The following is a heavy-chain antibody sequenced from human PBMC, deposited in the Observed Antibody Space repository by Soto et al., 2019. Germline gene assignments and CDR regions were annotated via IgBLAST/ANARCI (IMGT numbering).Heavy chain of an antibody. CDR1: GFTFTSYG. Sequence: EVQLLESGGGLEPPGGSLRLSCVTSGFTFTSYGMSWVRQAPGKGLEWVSAISGSSDTYYPDSVKCRFTISRDNSRSTLYLQMNSLRAEDTAVYYCATYGGDSGGYEYFQRWGQGCLVTVSS. CDR2: ISGSSDT. CDR3: ATYGGDSGGYEYFQR. J-gene: IGHJ1*01. V-gene: IGHV3-23*01. D-gene: IGHD4-17*01.